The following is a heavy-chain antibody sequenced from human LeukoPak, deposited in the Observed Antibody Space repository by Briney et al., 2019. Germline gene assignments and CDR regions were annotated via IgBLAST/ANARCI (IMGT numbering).Heavy chain of an antibody. CDR2: ISGYNGNT. J-gene: IGHJ6*03. D-gene: IGHD6-19*01. CDR1: GYTFTSSG. Sequence: GASVKVSCKASGYTFTSSGISWVRQAPGQGLEWMGWISGYNGNTHYAQKLQGRVTMTTDTSANTAYMELRSLRSDDTSMYYCAKDRSSGWYAGPDYYYYYYMDAWGKGTTVTVSS. CDR3: AKDRSSGWYAGPDYYYYYYMDA. V-gene: IGHV1-18*01.